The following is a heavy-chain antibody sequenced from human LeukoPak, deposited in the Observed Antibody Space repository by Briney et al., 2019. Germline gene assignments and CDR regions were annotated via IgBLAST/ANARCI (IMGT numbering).Heavy chain of an antibody. D-gene: IGHD1-26*01. J-gene: IGHJ4*02. CDR1: GFTFSSYA. Sequence: GGSLRLSCAASGFTFSSYAMSWVRQAPGKGLEWVSATSGSGGSTYYADSVKGRFTISRDNSKNTLYLQMNSLRAEDTAVYYCAKPIYSGSYYWDYWGQGTLVTVSS. CDR3: AKPIYSGSYYWDY. V-gene: IGHV3-23*01. CDR2: TSGSGGST.